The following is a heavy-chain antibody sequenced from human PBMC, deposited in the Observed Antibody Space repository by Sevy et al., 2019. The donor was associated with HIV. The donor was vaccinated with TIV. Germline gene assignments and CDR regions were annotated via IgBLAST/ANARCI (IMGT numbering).Heavy chain of an antibody. D-gene: IGHD3-22*01. CDR1: GFTFSNAW. V-gene: IGHV3-15*01. CDR3: TTEGGDYNTYYYDSSGYYTSGDY. J-gene: IGHJ4*02. CDR2: IKSKTDGGTK. Sequence: GGSLRLSCAASGFTFSNAWMSWVRQAPGKELEWVGRIKSKTDGGTKDYAAPVKGRFTISRDDSKNTLYLQMNSLKTEDTAEYYCTTEGGDYNTYYYDSSGYYTSGDYWGQGTLVTVSS.